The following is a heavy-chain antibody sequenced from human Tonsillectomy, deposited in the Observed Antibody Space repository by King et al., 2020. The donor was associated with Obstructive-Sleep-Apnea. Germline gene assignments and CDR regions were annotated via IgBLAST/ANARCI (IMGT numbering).Heavy chain of an antibody. D-gene: IGHD3-22*01. Sequence: QLVQSGGDVVQPGRSLRLSCAGPGFTFSSYAIHWVRQAPGKGLEWVAGISYDTGTNKFYTDSVKGRFTISRDNSKNTMYLHMNSLRAEDTAVYFCASGSGYYYFEYWGQGTLVTVSS. CDR1: GFTFSSYA. V-gene: IGHV3-30-3*01. CDR3: ASGSGYYYFEY. J-gene: IGHJ4*02. CDR2: ISYDTGTNK.